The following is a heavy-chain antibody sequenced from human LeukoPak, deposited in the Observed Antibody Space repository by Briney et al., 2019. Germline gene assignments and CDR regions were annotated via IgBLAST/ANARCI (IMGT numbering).Heavy chain of an antibody. V-gene: IGHV1-2*06. Sequence: ASVKVSCKASGYTFTDYSIHWVRQAPGQGLEWMGRINPNSGGTNYAQKFQGRVTMTRDTSISTAYMELSRLRSDDTAVYYCARDYDCSSTSCYSSWGQGTLVTVAS. CDR2: INPNSGGT. CDR3: ARDYDCSSTSCYSS. CDR1: GYTFTDYS. J-gene: IGHJ4*02. D-gene: IGHD2-2*01.